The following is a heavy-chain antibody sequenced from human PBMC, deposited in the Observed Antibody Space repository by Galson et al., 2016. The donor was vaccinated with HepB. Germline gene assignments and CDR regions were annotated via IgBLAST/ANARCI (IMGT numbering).Heavy chain of an antibody. CDR3: ARDGYVWGSYRPSRYYHYYMDV. J-gene: IGHJ6*03. D-gene: IGHD3-16*02. Sequence: SLRLSCAASGFTFSNNGMHWVRQAPGKGLEWVADIWYDGSNKYYADSVKGRFTISRDNSKNTLYLQMNRLRAEDTAVYYCARDGYVWGSYRPSRYYHYYMDVWGKGTTVTVSS. V-gene: IGHV3-33*01. CDR2: IWYDGSNK. CDR1: GFTFSNNG.